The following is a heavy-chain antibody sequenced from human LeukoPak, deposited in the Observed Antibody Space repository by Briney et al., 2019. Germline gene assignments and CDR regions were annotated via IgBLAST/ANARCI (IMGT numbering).Heavy chain of an antibody. CDR2: INQDGSET. D-gene: IGHD3-9*01. CDR3: AKTTAPGYFDSYYYMDV. J-gene: IGHJ6*03. V-gene: IGHV3-7*01. CDR1: GFTFSNYW. Sequence: PGGSLRLSCAASGFTFSNYWMSWVRQAPGKGLEWVANINQDGSETYYADSVKGRFTMSRDNAKNSLDLQMNSLRAEDTAVYYCAKTTAPGYFDSYYYMDVWGKGTTVTISS.